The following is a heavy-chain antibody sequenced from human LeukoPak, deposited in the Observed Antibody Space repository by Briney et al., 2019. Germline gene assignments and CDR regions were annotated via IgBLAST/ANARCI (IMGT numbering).Heavy chain of an antibody. CDR1: GGSISSYY. D-gene: IGHD3-22*01. Sequence: SETLSLTCTVSGGSISSYYWRWIRQPAGKGLEWIGRIYTSGSTNYNPSLKSRVTMSVDTSKNQFSLKLSSVTAADAAVYYCARCCGYYDIPYDIWGQGTMVIVSS. J-gene: IGHJ3*02. CDR2: IYTSGST. V-gene: IGHV4-4*07. CDR3: ARCCGYYDIPYDI.